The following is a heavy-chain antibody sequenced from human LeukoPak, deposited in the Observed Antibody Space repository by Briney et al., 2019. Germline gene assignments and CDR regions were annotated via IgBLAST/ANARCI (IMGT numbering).Heavy chain of an antibody. CDR2: IYYSGST. V-gene: IGHV4-39*01. CDR3: QSRFLEWLLDY. CDR1: GGSISSSSYY. Sequence: SETLSLTCTVSGGSISSSSYYWGWIRQPPGKGLEWIGCIYYSGSTYYNPSLKSRVTISVDTSKNQFSLKLNSVTAADTAMYYCQSRFLEWLLDYWGQGTLVTVSS. D-gene: IGHD3-3*01. J-gene: IGHJ4*02.